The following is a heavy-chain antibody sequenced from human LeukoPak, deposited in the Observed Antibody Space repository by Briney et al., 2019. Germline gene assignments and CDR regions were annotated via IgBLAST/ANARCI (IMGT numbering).Heavy chain of an antibody. CDR1: GGSVSSGSYY. CDR2: IYYSGST. D-gene: IGHD6-25*01. CDR3: ARADSSDDAFDI. V-gene: IGHV4-61*01. J-gene: IGHJ3*02. Sequence: ASETLSLTCTVSGGSVSSGSYYWSWIRQPPGKGLEWIGYIYYSGSTNYNPSLKSRVTISVDTSKNQFSLKLSSVTAADTAVYYCARADSSDDAFDIWGQGTMVTVSS.